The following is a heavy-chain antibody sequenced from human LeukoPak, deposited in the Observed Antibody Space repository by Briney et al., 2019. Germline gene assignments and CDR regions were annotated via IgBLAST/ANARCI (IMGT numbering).Heavy chain of an antibody. CDR2: ISSSGSTI. J-gene: IGHJ4*02. Sequence: GGSLRLSCAASGFTFSNYEMNWVRQAPGKGLEWVSYISSSGSTIYYADSVRGRFTISRDNARNSLYLQMNSLRAEDTAVYFCAKLESDFGGNSGHWGQGTLVTVSS. D-gene: IGHD4-23*01. CDR1: GFTFSNYE. CDR3: AKLESDFGGNSGH. V-gene: IGHV3-48*03.